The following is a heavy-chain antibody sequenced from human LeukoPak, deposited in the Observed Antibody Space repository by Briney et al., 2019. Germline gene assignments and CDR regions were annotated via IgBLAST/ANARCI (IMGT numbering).Heavy chain of an antibody. CDR1: GFTFSGYA. CDR2: ISSSSSTI. Sequence: GGSLRLSCAASGFTFSGYAMNWVRQAPGKGLEWVSYISSSSSTIQYADSVKGRFTISRDNAKNSLYLQMSSLRAEDTAVYYCAREWESRGGDRFDPWGQGTLVTVSS. CDR3: AREWESRGGDRFDP. J-gene: IGHJ5*02. D-gene: IGHD1-26*01. V-gene: IGHV3-48*04.